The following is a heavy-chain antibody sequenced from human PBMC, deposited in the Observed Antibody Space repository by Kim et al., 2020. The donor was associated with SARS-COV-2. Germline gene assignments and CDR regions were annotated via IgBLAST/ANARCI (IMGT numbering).Heavy chain of an antibody. V-gene: IGHV1-69*13. CDR3: ARVGKGDCSGGSCYSTEYFQH. CDR1: GGTFSSYA. J-gene: IGHJ1*01. D-gene: IGHD2-15*01. CDR2: IIPIFGTA. Sequence: SVKVSCKASGGTFSSYAISWVRQAPVQGLEWMGGIIPIFGTANYAQKFQGRVTITADESTSTAYMELSSLRSEDTAVYYCARVGKGDCSGGSCYSTEYFQHWGQGTLVTVSS.